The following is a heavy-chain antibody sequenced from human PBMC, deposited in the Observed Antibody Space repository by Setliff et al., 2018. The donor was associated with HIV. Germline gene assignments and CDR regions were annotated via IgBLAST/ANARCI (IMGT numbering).Heavy chain of an antibody. J-gene: IGHJ5*02. D-gene: IGHD3-10*01. CDR1: GFTFSIST. Sequence: GGSLRLSCVASGFTFSISTMNWVRQAPGKGLESVSSISSSGTYTYYADSVKGRFTISRDNARNSLYLQMNSLRAEDTAVYYCAREDEGLDYWGQGTLVTVSSGKRGVFVGPHGGAWFDPWGQGTLVTVSS. CDR2: ISSSGTYT. V-gene: IGHV3-21*01. CDR3: AREDEGLDYWGQGTLVTVSSGKRGVFVGPHGGAWFDP.